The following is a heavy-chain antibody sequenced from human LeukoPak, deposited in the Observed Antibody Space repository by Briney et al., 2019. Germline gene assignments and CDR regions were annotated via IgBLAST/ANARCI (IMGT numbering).Heavy chain of an antibody. Sequence: QPRGSLRLSCAASGFTFSSYEMNWVRQAPGKGLEWVSYISSSGSTIYYADSVKGRFIISRDNAKSSLFLQIDSLRAEDTALYYCAKSMFRGLWFGELYDYWGQGTLVTVSS. CDR2: ISSSGSTI. CDR3: AKSMFRGLWFGELYDY. V-gene: IGHV3-48*03. CDR1: GFTFSSYE. J-gene: IGHJ4*02. D-gene: IGHD3-10*01.